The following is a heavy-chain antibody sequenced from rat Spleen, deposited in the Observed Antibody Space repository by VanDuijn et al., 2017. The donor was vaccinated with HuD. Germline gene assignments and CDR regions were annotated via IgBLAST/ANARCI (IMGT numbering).Heavy chain of an antibody. D-gene: IGHD1-12*02. J-gene: IGHJ2*01. Sequence: EVQLVESGGGLVQPGRSLKLSCAASGFTFSNYYMAWVRQAPTKGLEWVAYISTGGDNTYYRDSVKGRFTISRDNAKSTLYLQLDSLRSEDTATYYSATDTFYDGTYYPGGFDYWGQGVMVTVSS. CDR3: ATDTFYDGTYYPGGFDY. V-gene: IGHV5-27*01. CDR2: ISTGGDNT. CDR1: GFTFSNYY.